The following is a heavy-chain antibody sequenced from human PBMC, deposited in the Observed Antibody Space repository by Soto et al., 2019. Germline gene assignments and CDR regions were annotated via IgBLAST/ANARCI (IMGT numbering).Heavy chain of an antibody. V-gene: IGHV1-3*01. J-gene: IGHJ3*02. D-gene: IGHD2-15*01. Sequence: ASVKVSCKASGYTFTSYAMHWVRHAPGQRLEWMGWINAGNGNTKYSQKFQGRVTITRDTSASTAYMELSSLRSEDTAVYYCARDSLQTGSDAFDIWGQGTMVTVSS. CDR2: INAGNGNT. CDR3: ARDSLQTGSDAFDI. CDR1: GYTFTSYA.